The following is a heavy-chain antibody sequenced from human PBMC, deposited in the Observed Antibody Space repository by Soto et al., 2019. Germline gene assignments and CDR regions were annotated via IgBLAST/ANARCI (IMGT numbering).Heavy chain of an antibody. CDR3: ARVRWDYYDSSGYEDWYFDL. V-gene: IGHV3-53*04. CDR1: GFTVSSNY. J-gene: IGHJ2*01. D-gene: IGHD3-22*01. Sequence: EVQLVESGGGLVQPGGSLRLSCAASGFTVSSNYMSWVRQAPGKGLEWVSVIYSGGSTYYADSVKGRFTISRHNSKNTLYLQMNSLRAEDTAVYYCARVRWDYYDSSGYEDWYFDLWGRGTLVTVSS. CDR2: IYSGGST.